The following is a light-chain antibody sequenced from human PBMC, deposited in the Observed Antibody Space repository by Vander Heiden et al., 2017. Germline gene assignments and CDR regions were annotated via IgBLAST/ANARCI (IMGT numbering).Light chain of an antibody. CDR3: QSYDSSNHAV. CDR2: EDN. V-gene: IGLV6-57*02. J-gene: IGLJ7*01. Sequence: NFMLTQPHSVSESPGKTATISSTGSSGSIASNYVQCYQQRPGSAPTTVIYEDNQRPSGVPDRFSGSIDSSSNSASLTISGLKTEDEADYYCQSYDSSNHAVFGGGTQLTVL. CDR1: SGSIASNY.